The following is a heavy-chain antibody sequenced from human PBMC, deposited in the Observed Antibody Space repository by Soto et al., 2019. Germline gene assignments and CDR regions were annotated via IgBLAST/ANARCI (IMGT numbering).Heavy chain of an antibody. J-gene: IGHJ6*02. CDR3: AKTYYDILTGYSFTYYYGMDV. D-gene: IGHD3-9*01. Sequence: GGSLRLSCAASGFTFSSYGMHWVRQAPGKGLEWVAVISYDGSNKYYADSVKGRFTISRDNSKNTLYLQMNSLRAEDTAVYYCAKTYYDILTGYSFTYYYGMDVWGQGTTVTVSS. V-gene: IGHV3-30*18. CDR1: GFTFSSYG. CDR2: ISYDGSNK.